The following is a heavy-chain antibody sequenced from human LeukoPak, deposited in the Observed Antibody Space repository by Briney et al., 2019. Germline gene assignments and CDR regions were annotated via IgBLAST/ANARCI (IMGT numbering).Heavy chain of an antibody. CDR3: ATPTFFGVVISAFHI. Sequence: GASVTVSCKVSGYTLTELPMHWVRQAPGKGLEWMGGFDPEDGERFYAQKFQGRVTMTEDTSTDTAYMELSSLRSEDTAVYYCATPTFFGVVISAFHIWGQGTKVTVSS. CDR2: FDPEDGER. V-gene: IGHV1-24*01. J-gene: IGHJ3*02. D-gene: IGHD3-3*01. CDR1: GYTLTELP.